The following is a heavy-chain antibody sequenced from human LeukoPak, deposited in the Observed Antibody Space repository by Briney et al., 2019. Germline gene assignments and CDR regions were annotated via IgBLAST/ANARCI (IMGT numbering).Heavy chain of an antibody. CDR3: AKVGIDRSDPGRWNYYLGY. V-gene: IGHV3-21*01. D-gene: IGHD3-22*01. J-gene: IGHJ4*02. Sequence: GGSLRLSCAASGFSFSSSTLNWVRQAPGKGLEWVSSISSSGRFIYYEDSVKGRFTVSRDNADNSLYLQMNRLRAEDTAMYYCAKVGIDRSDPGRWNYYLGYWGQGALVTVSS. CDR2: ISSSGRFI. CDR1: GFSFSSST.